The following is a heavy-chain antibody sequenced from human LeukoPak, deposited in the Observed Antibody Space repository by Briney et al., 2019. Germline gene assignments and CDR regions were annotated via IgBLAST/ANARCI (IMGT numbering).Heavy chain of an antibody. V-gene: IGHV3-23*01. Sequence: PGGSLRLSCAASGFRFGNSAMNWVRQAPGKGLEWVSGIRGSGGSTYYADSVKGRFTISRDNSKSTLYLQMDSLRAEDTAVYYCAKRMATITGLDYWGQGTLVTVSS. J-gene: IGHJ4*02. CDR3: AKRMATITGLDY. D-gene: IGHD5-24*01. CDR1: GFRFGNSA. CDR2: IRGSGGST.